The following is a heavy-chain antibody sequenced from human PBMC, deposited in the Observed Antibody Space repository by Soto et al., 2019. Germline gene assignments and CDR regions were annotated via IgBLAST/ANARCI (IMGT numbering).Heavy chain of an antibody. J-gene: IGHJ5*02. Sequence: ASVKVSWEASGYTFASYGISWVMQAPGRGLEWMGWISASNGNANYAQKLQGRVSMTTDTSTSTAYMELRSLRSDDTAVYYCARAVAGRYNWFDPWGQGTLVTVSS. D-gene: IGHD6-19*01. V-gene: IGHV1-18*01. CDR2: ISASNGNA. CDR1: GYTFASYG. CDR3: ARAVAGRYNWFDP.